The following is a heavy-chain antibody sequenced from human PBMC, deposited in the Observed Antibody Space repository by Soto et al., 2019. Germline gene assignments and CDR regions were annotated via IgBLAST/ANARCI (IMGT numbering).Heavy chain of an antibody. Sequence: SETLSLTCTVSGGSISSYYWSWIRQPPGKGLEWIGYIYYSGSTNYNPSLKSRVTISVDTSKNQFSLKLSSVTAADTAVYYCARGWGQLVPNWFDPWGQGTLVTVSS. D-gene: IGHD6-6*01. V-gene: IGHV4-59*01. CDR1: GGSISSYY. J-gene: IGHJ5*02. CDR3: ARGWGQLVPNWFDP. CDR2: IYYSGST.